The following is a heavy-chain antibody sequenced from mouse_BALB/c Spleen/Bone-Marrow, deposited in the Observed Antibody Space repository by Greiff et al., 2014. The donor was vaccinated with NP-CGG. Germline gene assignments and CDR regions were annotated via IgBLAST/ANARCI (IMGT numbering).Heavy chain of an antibody. Sequence: EVKLEESGPELVKPGASVKISCKASGYTFTDYNMLWVKQSHGKSLEWIGHIYPYNGGTGYNQKFKSKATLTVDNSSSTAYMELRSLTSEDSAVYYCARSKGGNYYAMDYWGQGTSVTVSS. V-gene: IGHV1S29*02. CDR2: IYPYNGGT. J-gene: IGHJ4*01. CDR3: ARSKGGNYYAMDY. CDR1: GYTFTDYN. D-gene: IGHD1-1*02.